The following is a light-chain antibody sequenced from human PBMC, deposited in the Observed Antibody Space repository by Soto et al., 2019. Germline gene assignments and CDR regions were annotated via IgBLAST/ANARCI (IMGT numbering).Light chain of an antibody. CDR1: QSISSSY. CDR2: GAS. Sequence: EIVLTQSPGTLSLSPGERATLSCRASQSISSSYLAWYQQKPGQAPRVLIYGASSRATGIPDRFSGSGSGTDFTLTISRLEPEDFAVFFCQKYGNPPPNAFGQGTKVEIQ. V-gene: IGKV3-20*01. CDR3: QKYGNPPPNA. J-gene: IGKJ2*01.